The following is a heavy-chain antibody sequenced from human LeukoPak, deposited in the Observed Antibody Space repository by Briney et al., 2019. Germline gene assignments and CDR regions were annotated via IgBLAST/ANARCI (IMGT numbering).Heavy chain of an antibody. CDR2: INPSGGST. J-gene: IGHJ4*02. D-gene: IGHD3-22*01. V-gene: IGHV1-46*01. CDR3: ARDHDSSGYLGSPYSDY. CDR1: GYTFTSYY. Sequence: ASVKVSCKASGYTFTSYYMHWVRQAPGQGLEWMGIINPSGGSTSYAQKFQGRVTMTRDTSTSTVYMELSSLRSEDTAVYYCARDHDSSGYLGSPYSDYWGQGTLVTVSS.